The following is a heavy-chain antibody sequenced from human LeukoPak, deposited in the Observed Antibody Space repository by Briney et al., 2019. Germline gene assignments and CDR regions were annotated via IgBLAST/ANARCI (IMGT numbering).Heavy chain of an antibody. D-gene: IGHD1-26*01. J-gene: IGHJ4*02. V-gene: IGHV1-69*04. CDR3: ARTEVGSYRFDY. CDR1: GGTFSSYA. CDR2: IIPILGIA. Sequence: SVKVSCKASGGTFSSYAISWVRQAPGQGLEWMGRIIPILGIANYAQKSQGRVTITADKSTSTAYMEPSSLRSEDTAVYYCARTEVGSYRFDYWGQGTLVTVSS.